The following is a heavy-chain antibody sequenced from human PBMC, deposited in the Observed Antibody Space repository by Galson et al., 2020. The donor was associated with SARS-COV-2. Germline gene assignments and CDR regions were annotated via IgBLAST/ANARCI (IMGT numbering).Heavy chain of an antibody. Sequence: GGSLRLSCAASGFTFSSYAMSWVRQAPGKGLEWVSAISGSGGSTYYADSVKGRFTISRDNSKNTLYLQMNSLRAEDTAVYYCAKDPVYYYDSSGLNWFDPWGQGTLVTVSS. J-gene: IGHJ5*02. V-gene: IGHV3-23*01. CDR3: AKDPVYYYDSSGLNWFDP. CDR1: GFTFSSYA. D-gene: IGHD3-22*01. CDR2: ISGSGGST.